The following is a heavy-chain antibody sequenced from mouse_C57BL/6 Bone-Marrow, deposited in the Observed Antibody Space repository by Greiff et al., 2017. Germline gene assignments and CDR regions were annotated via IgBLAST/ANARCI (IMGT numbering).Heavy chain of an antibody. CDR3: ASGAYSISVAMDY. Sequence: EVQLQQSGPELVKPGASVKISCKASGYTFTDYYMNWVKQSHGKSLEWIGDINPNNGGTSYKQKFKGKATLTVDKSSSTAYMELRSLTSDDYAVYYCASGAYSISVAMDYWGQGTSVTVSA. D-gene: IGHD2-5*01. CDR1: GYTFTDYY. CDR2: INPNNGGT. J-gene: IGHJ4*01. V-gene: IGHV1-26*01.